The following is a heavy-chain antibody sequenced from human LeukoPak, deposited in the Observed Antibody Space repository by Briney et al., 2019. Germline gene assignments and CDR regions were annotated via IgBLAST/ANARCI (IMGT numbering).Heavy chain of an antibody. J-gene: IGHJ4*02. V-gene: IGHV4-34*01. Sequence: PSETLSLTCAVYGGSFSGYYWSWIRQPPGKGLEWIGEINHSGSTNYNPSLKSRVTMSVDTSKNQFSLKLSSVTAADTAVYYCARDDYVWGSYRFSHWGQGTLVTVSS. D-gene: IGHD3-16*02. CDR3: ARDDYVWGSYRFSH. CDR2: INHSGST. CDR1: GGSFSGYY.